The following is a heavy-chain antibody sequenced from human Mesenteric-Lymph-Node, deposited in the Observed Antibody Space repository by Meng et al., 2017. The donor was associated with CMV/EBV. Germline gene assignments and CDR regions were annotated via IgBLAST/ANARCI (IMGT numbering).Heavy chain of an antibody. CDR2: INIVEDKT. D-gene: IGHD3-16*01. Sequence: QVQLVQSGAEVKKPGASVKVSCKASGYTFSSYAMHWVRQAPGQRLEWMGWINIVEDKTKTSQNFQGRVTLTRDTSANTAYMEQSSLRSDDTAVYYCARTNNWGFDYWGQGTLVTVSS. V-gene: IGHV1-3*04. CDR1: GYTFSSYA. CDR3: ARTNNWGFDY. J-gene: IGHJ4*02.